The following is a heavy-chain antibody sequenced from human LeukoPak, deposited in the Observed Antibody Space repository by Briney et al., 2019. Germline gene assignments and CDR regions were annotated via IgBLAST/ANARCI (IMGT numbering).Heavy chain of an antibody. CDR2: ISYDGSNK. CDR3: AKGSSATRLDY. Sequence: GRSLRLSCAASGFTFSSYGMHWVRQAPGKGLEWVAVISYDGSNKYYADSVKGRFTISRDNSKNTLYLQMNSLRAEDTAVYYCAKGSSATRLDYWGQGTLVTVSS. V-gene: IGHV3-30*18. J-gene: IGHJ4*02. D-gene: IGHD2-15*01. CDR1: GFTFSSYG.